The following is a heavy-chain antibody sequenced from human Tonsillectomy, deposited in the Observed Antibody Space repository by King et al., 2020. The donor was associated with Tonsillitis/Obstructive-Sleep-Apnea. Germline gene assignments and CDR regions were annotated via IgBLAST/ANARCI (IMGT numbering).Heavy chain of an antibody. CDR2: IDPSDSYT. J-gene: IGHJ4*02. V-gene: IGHV5-10-1*03. Sequence: QLVQSGEEVKKPGESLRISCKGSGYSFTNYWINWVRQGPGKGLEWMGRIDPSDSYTNYSPSFQGHVTISADKSISTAYLQWSSLKASDTAMYYCARLQYSSGWYADYWGQGTLVTVSS. CDR1: GYSFTNYW. CDR3: ARLQYSSGWYADY. D-gene: IGHD6-19*01.